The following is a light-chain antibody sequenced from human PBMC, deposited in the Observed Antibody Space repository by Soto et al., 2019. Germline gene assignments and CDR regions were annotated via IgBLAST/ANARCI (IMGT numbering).Light chain of an antibody. CDR3: QQRSNWPST. Sequence: EIVLTQSPVTLSLSPGERATLSCRASQSVSSYLAWYQQKPGQAPRLLIYDASNMAPGIPARFSGSGSGTDFTLNIISLEPEDFSVYYCQQRSNWPSTFGRGTKVEIK. V-gene: IGKV3-11*01. CDR1: QSVSSY. CDR2: DAS. J-gene: IGKJ4*01.